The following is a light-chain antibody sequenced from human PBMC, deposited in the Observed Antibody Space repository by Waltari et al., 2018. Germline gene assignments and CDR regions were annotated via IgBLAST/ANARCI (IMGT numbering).Light chain of an antibody. CDR3: QQETAWSWT. CDR1: QSPNRK. J-gene: IGKJ1*01. V-gene: IGKV3D-15*01. Sequence: EIILTQSPATLSLSPGGRATLSCRASQSPNRKLAWYQQRPGQAPRLLIYDSSRRVTGIPDRFSGSGSGTEFTLTISSLDPEDVGVYFCQQETAWSWTFGQGTKVEIQ. CDR2: DSS.